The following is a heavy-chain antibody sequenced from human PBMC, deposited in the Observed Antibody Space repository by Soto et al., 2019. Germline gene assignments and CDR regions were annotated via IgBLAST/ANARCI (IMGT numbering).Heavy chain of an antibody. CDR1: GGSINSGDYY. CDR3: ARVSVTSGSYGMDV. J-gene: IGHJ6*02. Sequence: SATLSLTCTVSGGSINSGDYYWSWIRQPPGKGLEWIGYIYYSGSTYYNPSLKSRVTISVDTSKNQFSLKLSSVTAADTAVYYCARVSVTSGSYGMDVWGQGTTVTVSS. D-gene: IGHD4-4*01. V-gene: IGHV4-30-4*01. CDR2: IYYSGST.